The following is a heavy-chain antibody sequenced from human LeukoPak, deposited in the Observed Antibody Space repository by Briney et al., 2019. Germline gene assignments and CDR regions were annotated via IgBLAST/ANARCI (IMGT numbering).Heavy chain of an antibody. V-gene: IGHV3-7*01. D-gene: IGHD3-3*01. CDR1: GFTFSTYW. Sequence: GGSLRLSCAASGFTFSTYWMSWVRQAQGKGLEWVANIKQDGSENKYVDSVKGRFTISRDNAKNSLFLQMNSLRAEDTAVYYCARSYDFWSGYQMHDAFDIWGQGTMVTVSS. CDR2: IKQDGSEN. CDR3: ARSYDFWSGYQMHDAFDI. J-gene: IGHJ3*02.